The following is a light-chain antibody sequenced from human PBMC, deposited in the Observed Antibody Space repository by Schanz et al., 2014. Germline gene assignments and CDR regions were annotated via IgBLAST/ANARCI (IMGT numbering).Light chain of an antibody. J-gene: IGLJ2*01. CDR2: DVT. Sequence: QSALTQPPSASGSPGQSVTISCTGTSSDVGGYNYVSWYKQLPGKAPKLMISDVTKRPSGVPDRFSGSKSGNTASLTISGLQAEDEADYFCSSYTTSSTVVFGGGTKLTVL. CDR1: SSDVGGYNY. CDR3: SSYTTSSTVV. V-gene: IGLV2-8*01.